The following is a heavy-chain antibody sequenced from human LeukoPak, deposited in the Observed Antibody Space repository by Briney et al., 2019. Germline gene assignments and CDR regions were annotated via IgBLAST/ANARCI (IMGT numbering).Heavy chain of an antibody. D-gene: IGHD6-19*01. CDR3: ARADRNDWYVDN. V-gene: IGHV4-59*01. Sequence: SETLSLTCTVSGGSISSYYWGWIRQPPGKGLEWIGYIHYSGSTNYNPSLKSRVTISIDTSKNQFSLKLSSVTAADTAIYYCARADRNDWYVDNWGQGTLVTVSS. J-gene: IGHJ4*02. CDR2: IHYSGST. CDR1: GGSISSYY.